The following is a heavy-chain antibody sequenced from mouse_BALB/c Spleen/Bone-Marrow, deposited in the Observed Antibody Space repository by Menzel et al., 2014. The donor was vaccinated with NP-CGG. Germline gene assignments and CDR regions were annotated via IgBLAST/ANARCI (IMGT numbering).Heavy chain of an antibody. CDR2: FNSNGGFT. CDR3: ARDYCGSSCAMDY. V-gene: IGHV5-6-3*01. J-gene: IGHJ4*01. D-gene: IGHD1-1*01. CDR1: GFTFSSYG. Sequence: LSASGAGLVQPGGSLNLSCAASGFTFSSYGMYWLRQTLDKTLELAATFNSNGGFTCYPDSLKGRFTISQDHTNYTLYLQRSRLKSEDTAMYDCARDYCGSSCAMDYWGQSTPVTVSS.